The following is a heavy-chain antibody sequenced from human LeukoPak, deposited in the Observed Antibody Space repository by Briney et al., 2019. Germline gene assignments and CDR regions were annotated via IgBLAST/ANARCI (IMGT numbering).Heavy chain of an antibody. CDR2: INPNSGGT. Sequence: ASVTVSCKASGYTFTGYYIHWVRQAPGQGLEWMGWINPNSGGTNYAQKFQGRVTMTRDTSINTAYMELSRLRSDDTAVYYCARDTLWNYYGSGSYSYFDYWGQGTLVTVSS. CDR1: GYTFTGYY. CDR3: ARDTLWNYYGSGSYSYFDY. V-gene: IGHV1-2*02. J-gene: IGHJ4*02. D-gene: IGHD3-10*01.